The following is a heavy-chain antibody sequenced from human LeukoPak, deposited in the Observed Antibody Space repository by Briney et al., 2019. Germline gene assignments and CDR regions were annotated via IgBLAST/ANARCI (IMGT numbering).Heavy chain of an antibody. CDR1: GYTFTDYH. J-gene: IGHJ4*02. CDR3: ATRGYNYYLSGPILIDN. V-gene: IGHV1-2*02. Sequence: ASVKVSCKASGYTFTDYHMQWVRQAPGQGLECMGWINPNSGGTNYAQKFQGRVTMTRDTSISTAYMELSRLSSDDTAVYYCATRGYNYYLSGPILIDNWGQGTLVTVPS. D-gene: IGHD3-10*01. CDR2: INPNSGGT.